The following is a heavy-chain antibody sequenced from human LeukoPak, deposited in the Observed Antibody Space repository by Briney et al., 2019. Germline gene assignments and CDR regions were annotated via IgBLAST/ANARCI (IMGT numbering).Heavy chain of an antibody. D-gene: IGHD3-22*01. J-gene: IGHJ4*02. CDR2: IIPILGIA. V-gene: IGHV1-69*04. CDR1: GGTFSSYA. Sequence: GASVKVSCKASGGTFSSYAISWVRQAPGQGLEWMGRIIPILGIANYARKFQGRVTITADKSTSTAYMELSSLRSEDTAVYYCARGDEPYHYDSSGYYYGVPYWGQGTLVTVSS. CDR3: ARGDEPYHYDSSGYYYGVPY.